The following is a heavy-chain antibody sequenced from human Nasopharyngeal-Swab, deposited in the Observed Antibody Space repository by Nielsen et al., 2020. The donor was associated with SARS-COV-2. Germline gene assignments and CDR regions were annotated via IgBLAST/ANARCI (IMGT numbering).Heavy chain of an antibody. CDR3: ARGQGPRHYYDSSGYYYDILGRGYYFDY. Sequence: WIRQPPGKGLEWIGEINHSGSTNYNPSLKSRVTISVDTSKNQFSPKLGSVTAADTAVYYCARGQGPRHYYDSSGYYYDILGRGYYFDYWGQGTLVTVSS. CDR2: INHSGST. V-gene: IGHV4-34*01. J-gene: IGHJ4*02. D-gene: IGHD3-22*01.